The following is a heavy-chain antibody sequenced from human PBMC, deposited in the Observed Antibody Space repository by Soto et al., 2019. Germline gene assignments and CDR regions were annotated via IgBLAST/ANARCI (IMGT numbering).Heavy chain of an antibody. Sequence: PGGSLRLSCAASGFTSSSYGMHWVRQAPGKGLEWVAVISYDGSNKYYADSVKGRFTISRDNSKNTLYLQMNSLRAEDTAVYYCAKETPGFDYWGQGTLVTVSS. CDR1: GFTSSSYG. CDR3: AKETPGFDY. J-gene: IGHJ4*02. CDR2: ISYDGSNK. V-gene: IGHV3-30*18.